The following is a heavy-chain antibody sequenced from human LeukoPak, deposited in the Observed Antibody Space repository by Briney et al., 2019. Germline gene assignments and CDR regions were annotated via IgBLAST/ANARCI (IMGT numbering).Heavy chain of an antibody. CDR1: GFTFSSYS. Sequence: PGGSLRLSCAASGFTFSSYSMNWVRQAPGKGLEWVSSISSSSSYIYYADSVKGRFTISRDNAKNSLYLQMNSLRAEDTAVYYCAKDLVSSSWKYYFDYWGQGTLVTVSS. V-gene: IGHV3-21*01. CDR3: AKDLVSSSWKYYFDY. CDR2: ISSSSSYI. J-gene: IGHJ4*02. D-gene: IGHD6-13*01.